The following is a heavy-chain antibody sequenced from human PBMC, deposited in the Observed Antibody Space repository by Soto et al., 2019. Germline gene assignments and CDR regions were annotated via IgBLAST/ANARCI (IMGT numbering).Heavy chain of an antibody. CDR3: ATDEYFGSEIDFYYYAMDV. Sequence: SETLSLTCTVSGASISIGGYFWSWIRQHPGKGLEWIGHIYYNGSTYYNPSLRSRLTISVDTSKNEFSLRLTSVTAADTAVYFCATDEYFGSEIDFYYYAMDVWGQGTTVTVSS. D-gene: IGHD3-10*01. V-gene: IGHV4-31*03. J-gene: IGHJ6*02. CDR1: GASISIGGYF. CDR2: IYYNGST.